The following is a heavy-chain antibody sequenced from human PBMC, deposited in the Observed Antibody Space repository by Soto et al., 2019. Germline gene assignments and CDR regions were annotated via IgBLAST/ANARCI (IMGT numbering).Heavy chain of an antibody. J-gene: IGHJ4*02. V-gene: IGHV3-33*01. CDR3: ARTNYSSSWLYDY. D-gene: IGHD6-13*01. Sequence: GGSLRLSCAASGFTFSSYGMHWVRQAPGKGLEWVSVIWYDGTNIHYADSVRGRFTISRDNSKNTVYLQMNSLRAEDTAVYYCARTNYSSSWLYDYWGQGTLVTVSS. CDR2: IWYDGTNI. CDR1: GFTFSSYG.